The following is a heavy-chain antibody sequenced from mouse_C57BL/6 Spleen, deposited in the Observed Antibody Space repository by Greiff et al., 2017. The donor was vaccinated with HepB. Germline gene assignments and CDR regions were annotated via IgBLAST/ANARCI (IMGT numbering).Heavy chain of an antibody. CDR3: ARSYDYGDY. J-gene: IGHJ2*01. CDR2: INPGSGGT. Sequence: VQLKESGAELVRPGTSVKVSCKASGYAFTNYLIEWVKQRPGQGLEWIGVINPGSGGTNYNEKFKGKATLTADKSSSTAYMQLSSLTSEDSAVYFCARSYDYGDYWGQGTTLTVSS. D-gene: IGHD2-4*01. V-gene: IGHV1-54*01. CDR1: GYAFTNYL.